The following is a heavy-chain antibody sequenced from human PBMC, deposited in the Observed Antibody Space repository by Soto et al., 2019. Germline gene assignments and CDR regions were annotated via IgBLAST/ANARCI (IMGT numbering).Heavy chain of an antibody. CDR2: IRGKANSYET. J-gene: IGHJ5*02. Sequence: ESVEGLVQPGGSLKLSCVASGYTFSGSAFHWVRQASGKGLEWVGRIRGKANSYETAYAESVKGRFTISRDDSKNTAFLQMNSLKTEDTAVYYCTSRYCSSASCHTWGQGTRVTVSS. D-gene: IGHD2-2*01. CDR3: TSRYCSSASCHT. V-gene: IGHV3-73*01. CDR1: GYTFSGSA.